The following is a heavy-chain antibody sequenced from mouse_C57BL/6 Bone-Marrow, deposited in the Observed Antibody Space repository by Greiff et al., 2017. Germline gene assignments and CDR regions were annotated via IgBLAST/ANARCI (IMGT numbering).Heavy chain of an antibody. CDR3: ARSYYYGSSFAWFAY. Sequence: QVQLQQPGAELVMPGASVKLSCKASGYTFTSYWMHWVKQRPGQGLEWIGEIDPSDSYTTYNQKFKGKSTLTVDKSSSTAYMQLRSLTSEDSAVYYCARSYYYGSSFAWFAYWGQGTLVTVSA. V-gene: IGHV1-69*01. D-gene: IGHD1-1*01. CDR1: GYTFTSYW. CDR2: IDPSDSYT. J-gene: IGHJ3*01.